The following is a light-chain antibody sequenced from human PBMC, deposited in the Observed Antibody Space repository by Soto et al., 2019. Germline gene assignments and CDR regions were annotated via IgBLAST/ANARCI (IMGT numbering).Light chain of an antibody. CDR2: AAS. CDR1: ERISSY. V-gene: IGKV1-39*01. CDR3: QQSYSTPWT. Sequence: DLQMTQSPSSLSASVGDRVTIICRASERISSYLNWYQQRPGKAPKLLIYAASSLESGVPSRFSGSGSGTDFTLTISSLQPEDFATYYCQQSYSTPWTFGQGTKVEIK. J-gene: IGKJ1*01.